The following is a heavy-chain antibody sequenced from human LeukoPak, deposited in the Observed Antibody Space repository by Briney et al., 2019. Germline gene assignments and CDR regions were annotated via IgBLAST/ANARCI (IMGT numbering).Heavy chain of an antibody. CDR3: AKGHGYSSSWYPSAFDI. CDR1: GFTFSSYA. J-gene: IGHJ3*02. Sequence: GGSLRLSCAASGFTFSSYAMSWVRQAPGKGLEWVSAIGGSGGSTYYADSVKGRFTISRDNSKNTLYLQMNSLRAEDTAVYYCAKGHGYSSSWYPSAFDIWGQGTMVTVSS. CDR2: IGGSGGST. V-gene: IGHV3-23*01. D-gene: IGHD6-13*01.